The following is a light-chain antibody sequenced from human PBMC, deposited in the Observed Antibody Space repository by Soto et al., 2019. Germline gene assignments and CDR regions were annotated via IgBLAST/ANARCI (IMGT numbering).Light chain of an antibody. CDR1: NIESKS. CDR2: VDS. CDR3: QVWDTISDHYV. V-gene: IGLV3-21*02. J-gene: IGLJ1*01. Sequence: SYELTQPPSVSVAPGQTARITCGGNNIESKSVHWYQQRPGQAPVLAIYVDSDRPSGIPDRFSASTSGNTAALTISRVEAGDEADCYCQVWDTISDHYVFGSGTKVTVL.